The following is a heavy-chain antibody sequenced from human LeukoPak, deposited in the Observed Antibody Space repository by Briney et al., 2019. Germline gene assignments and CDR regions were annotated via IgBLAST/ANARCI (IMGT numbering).Heavy chain of an antibody. Sequence: GGSLRLSCAASGFTFSSYAMSWVRQAPGKGLEWVSAISGSGGSTYYADSVKGRFTISRDNSKNTLYLQMNSLRAEDTAVYYCAKGGRITIFPDGMDVWGQGTTVTVSS. CDR2: ISGSGGST. V-gene: IGHV3-23*01. CDR3: AKGGRITIFPDGMDV. CDR1: GFTFSSYA. D-gene: IGHD3-9*01. J-gene: IGHJ6*02.